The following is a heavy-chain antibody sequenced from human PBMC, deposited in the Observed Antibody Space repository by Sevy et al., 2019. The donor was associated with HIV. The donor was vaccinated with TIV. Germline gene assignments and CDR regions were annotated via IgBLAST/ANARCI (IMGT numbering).Heavy chain of an antibody. D-gene: IGHD2-21*02. CDR1: GFTFSSYG. J-gene: IGHJ4*02. CDR3: AKDRSAVVVTAMDY. Sequence: GGSLRLSCAASGFTFSSYGMHWVRQAPGKGLEWVAVISYDGSNKYYADSVKGRFTISRDNSKNTLYLQMNSLRAEDTAVYYCAKDRSAVVVTAMDYWGQGTLVTVSS. CDR2: ISYDGSNK. V-gene: IGHV3-30*18.